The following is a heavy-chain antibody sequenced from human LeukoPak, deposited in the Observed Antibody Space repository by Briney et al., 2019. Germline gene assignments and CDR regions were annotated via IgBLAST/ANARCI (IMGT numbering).Heavy chain of an antibody. V-gene: IGHV4-34*01. CDR2: INHSGST. CDR3: ARGGVWGYGY. J-gene: IGHJ4*02. D-gene: IGHD5-18*01. CDR1: GGSFSGHY. Sequence: KPSETLSLTCAVYGGSFSGHYWSWIRQPPGKGLEWIGEINHSGSTNYNPSLKSRVTISVDTSKNQFSLKLSSVTAADTAVYYCARGGVWGYGYWGQGTLVTVSS.